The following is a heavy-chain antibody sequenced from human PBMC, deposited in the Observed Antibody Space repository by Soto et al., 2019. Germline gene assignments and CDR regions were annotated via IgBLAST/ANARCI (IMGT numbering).Heavy chain of an antibody. V-gene: IGHV3-9*01. D-gene: IGHD4-17*01. CDR2: ITWSSGKI. Sequence: GWSLRLSCTASGFTFDDYAMHWVRQGPGRGLEWGSGITWSSGKIADADSVKVRFTIARDDDNNSLYLQMNRLRPEDTALHYCVKDSYADFHRVLWTAEYFFDYWGLGTLVTVSS. CDR3: VKDSYADFHRVLWTAEYFFDY. CDR1: GFTFDDYA. J-gene: IGHJ4*01.